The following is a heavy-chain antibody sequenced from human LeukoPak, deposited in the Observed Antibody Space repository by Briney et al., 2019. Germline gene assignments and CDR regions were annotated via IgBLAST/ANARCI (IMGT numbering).Heavy chain of an antibody. Sequence: PSETLSLTCTVSGGSISSGSYYWSWIRQPAGKGLEWIGRIYTSGSTNYNPSLKSRVTISVDTSKNQFSLKLSSVTAADTAVYYCARDPGTGTHLGDYWGQGTLVTVSS. J-gene: IGHJ4*02. CDR2: IYTSGST. CDR1: GGSISSGSYY. D-gene: IGHD1-1*01. V-gene: IGHV4-61*02. CDR3: ARDPGTGTHLGDY.